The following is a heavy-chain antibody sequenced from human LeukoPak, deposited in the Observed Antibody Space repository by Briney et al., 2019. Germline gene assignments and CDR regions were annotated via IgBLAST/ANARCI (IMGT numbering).Heavy chain of an antibody. CDR1: GGSFSGYY. Sequence: SETLSLTCAVYGGSFSGYYWSWIRQPPGKGLEWIGEINHSGSTNYNPSLKSRVTISVDTSKNQFSLKLSSVTAADTAVYYCARGRAYDYVWGSYRPNWFDPWGQGTLVIVSS. CDR3: ARGRAYDYVWGSYRPNWFDP. D-gene: IGHD3-16*02. V-gene: IGHV4-34*01. CDR2: INHSGST. J-gene: IGHJ5*02.